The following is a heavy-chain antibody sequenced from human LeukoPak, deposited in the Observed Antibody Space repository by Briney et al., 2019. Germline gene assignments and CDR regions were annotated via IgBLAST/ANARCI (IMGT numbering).Heavy chain of an antibody. D-gene: IGHD6-19*01. CDR1: GGSISSGSYY. Sequence: SQTLSLTCTVSGGSISSGSYYWSWIRQPAGKGLEWIGRIYTSGSTNYNPSLKSRVTISVDTSKNQFSLKLSSVTAADTAVYYCARGAIIAVAGNPYFDYWGQGNLITVSS. CDR3: ARGAIIAVAGNPYFDY. V-gene: IGHV4-61*02. CDR2: IYTSGST. J-gene: IGHJ4*02.